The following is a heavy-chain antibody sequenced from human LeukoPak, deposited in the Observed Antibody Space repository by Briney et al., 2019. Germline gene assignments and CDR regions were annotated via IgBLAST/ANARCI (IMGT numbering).Heavy chain of an antibody. CDR1: GFTFSSYE. D-gene: IGHD3-9*01. CDR3: ASESYYDILTGKNWFDP. J-gene: IGHJ5*02. Sequence: PGGSLRLSCAASGFTFSSYEMNWVRQAPGKGLEWVSYISSSGSTIYYADSVKGRFTISRDNAKNSLYLQMNSLRAEGTAVYYCASESYYDILTGKNWFDPWGQGTLLTVSS. V-gene: IGHV3-48*03. CDR2: ISSSGSTI.